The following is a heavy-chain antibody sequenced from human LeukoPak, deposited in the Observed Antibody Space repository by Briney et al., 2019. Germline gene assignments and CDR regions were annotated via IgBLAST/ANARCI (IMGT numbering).Heavy chain of an antibody. CDR1: GFTFSSYE. V-gene: IGHV3-48*03. D-gene: IGHD5-24*01. Sequence: PVGSLRLSCTASGFTFSSYEMNWVRQATGKGLEWGSDISSSGSPIYYADSVKGRFTVTRDNAKNSLYLQMSSLRAEDTAVYYCARTMAFWGQGTLVAVSS. CDR3: ARTMAF. CDR2: ISSSGSPI. J-gene: IGHJ4*02.